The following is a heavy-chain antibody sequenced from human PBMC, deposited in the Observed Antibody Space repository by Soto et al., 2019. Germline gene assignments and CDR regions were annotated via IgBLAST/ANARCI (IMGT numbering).Heavy chain of an antibody. J-gene: IGHJ6*02. Sequence: PSETLSLTCTVSGGSISSGGYYWSWIRQHPGKGLEWIGYIYYSGSTYYSPSFQGQVTISADKSISTAYLQWSSLKASDTAMYYCALFAFTIFGRKAGAYYYGMDVWGQGTTVTVSS. CDR1: GGSISSGGYY. V-gene: IGHV4-31*09. CDR2: IYYSGST. D-gene: IGHD3-3*01. CDR3: ALFAFTIFGRKAGAYYYGMDV.